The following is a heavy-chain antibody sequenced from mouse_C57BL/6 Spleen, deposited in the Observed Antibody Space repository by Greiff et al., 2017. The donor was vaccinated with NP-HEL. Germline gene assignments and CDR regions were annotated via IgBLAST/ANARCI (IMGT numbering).Heavy chain of an antibody. D-gene: IGHD2-1*01. J-gene: IGHJ4*01. CDR1: GFNIKDYY. Sequence: VQLKESGAELVRPGASVKLSCTASGFNIKDYYMHWVKQRPEQGLEWIGRIDPEDGDTEYAPKFQGKATMTADTSSNTAYLQRSSLTSEDTAVYYCTRGGNYVWAMDYWGQGTSVTVSS. CDR2: IDPEDGDT. V-gene: IGHV14-1*01. CDR3: TRGGNYVWAMDY.